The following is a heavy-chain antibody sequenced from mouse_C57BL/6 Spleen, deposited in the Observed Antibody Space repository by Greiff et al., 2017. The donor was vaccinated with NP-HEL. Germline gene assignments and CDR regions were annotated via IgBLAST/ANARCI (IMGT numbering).Heavy chain of an antibody. CDR1: GYTFTGYW. CDR2: ILPGSGST. CDR3: ASAGFGYGNYVDYAMDY. D-gene: IGHD2-10*02. J-gene: IGHJ4*01. V-gene: IGHV1-9*01. Sequence: QVQLQQSGAELMKPGASVKLSCKATGYTFTGYWIEWVKQRPGHGLEWIGEILPGSGSTNYNEKFKGKATFTADTSSNTAYMQLSSLTTEDSAIYYCASAGFGYGNYVDYAMDYWGQGTSVTVSS.